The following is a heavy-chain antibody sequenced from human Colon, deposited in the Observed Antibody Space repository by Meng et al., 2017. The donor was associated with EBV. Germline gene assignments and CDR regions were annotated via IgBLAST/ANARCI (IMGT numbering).Heavy chain of an antibody. Sequence: QVHLVQSGSGLKKPGASVKVSCKASGYTFTRYPMNWVRQASGQGLEWMGWISTNTGNPTYAQGFTGRFVFSVDTSVSTAYLQISSLKAEDTAVYYCGTLKYTSGFYGPAYWGQGALVTVSS. CDR2: ISTNTGNP. CDR1: GYTFTRYP. D-gene: IGHD6-19*01. V-gene: IGHV7-4-1*02. CDR3: GTLKYTSGFYGPAY. J-gene: IGHJ4*02.